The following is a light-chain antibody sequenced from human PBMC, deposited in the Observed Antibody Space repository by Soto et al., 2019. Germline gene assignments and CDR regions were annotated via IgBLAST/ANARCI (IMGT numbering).Light chain of an antibody. J-gene: IGLJ1*01. Sequence: QSVLTQPPSASGSPGQSVAISCTGTSSDVGGYNYVSWYQQYPGKAPKLMIYEVSNRPSGVSNRFSGSKSGYTASLTISGLQAEDEADYYCSSYTSSSTYVFGTGTKVTVL. CDR1: SSDVGGYNY. CDR2: EVS. CDR3: SSYTSSSTYV. V-gene: IGLV2-14*01.